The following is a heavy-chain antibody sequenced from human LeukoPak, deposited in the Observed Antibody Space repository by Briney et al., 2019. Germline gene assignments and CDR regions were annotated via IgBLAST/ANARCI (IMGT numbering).Heavy chain of an antibody. D-gene: IGHD3-22*01. Sequence: TLSLTCTVSGGSISSSSYYWGWIRQPAGKGLEWIGRIYTSGSTNYNPSLKSRVTISVDTSKNQFSLKLSSVTAADTAVYYCAREGYYYDSSGYYPVHYYYYMDVWGKGTTVTVSS. J-gene: IGHJ6*03. CDR1: GGSISSSSYY. V-gene: IGHV4-61*02. CDR3: AREGYYYDSSGYYPVHYYYYMDV. CDR2: IYTSGST.